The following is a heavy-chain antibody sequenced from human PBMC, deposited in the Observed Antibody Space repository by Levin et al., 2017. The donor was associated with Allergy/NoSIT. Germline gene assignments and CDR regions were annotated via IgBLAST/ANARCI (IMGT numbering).Heavy chain of an antibody. CDR1: GFTFSSYW. CDR3: ARDHLVVVPAANVYYYYGMDV. Sequence: PGGSLRLSCAASGFTFSSYWMSWVRQAPGKGLEWVANIKQDGSEKYYVDSVKGRFTISRDNAKNSLYLQMNSLRAEDTAVYYCARDHLVVVPAANVYYYYGMDVWGQGTTVTVSS. J-gene: IGHJ6*02. V-gene: IGHV3-7*04. D-gene: IGHD2-2*01. CDR2: IKQDGSEK.